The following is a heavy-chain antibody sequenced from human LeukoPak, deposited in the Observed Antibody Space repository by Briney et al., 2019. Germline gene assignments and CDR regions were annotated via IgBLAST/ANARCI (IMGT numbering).Heavy chain of an antibody. CDR2: IYTSGST. D-gene: IGHD2-2*02. V-gene: IGHV4-4*07. CDR3: ARDSIVVVPAAIGDYYYYYMDV. Sequence: SETLSLTCTVSGGSISSYYWSWIRQPAGKGLEWIGRIYTSGSTNYNPSLKSRVTISVDTSKNQFSLKLSSVTAADTAVYYCARDSIVVVPAAIGDYYYYYMDVWGKGTTVTVSS. CDR1: GGSISSYY. J-gene: IGHJ6*03.